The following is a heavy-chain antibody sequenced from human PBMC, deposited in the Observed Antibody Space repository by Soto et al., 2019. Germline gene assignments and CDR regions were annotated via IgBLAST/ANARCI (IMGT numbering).Heavy chain of an antibody. CDR3: ARDDSFAFDI. Sequence: EVQLVSGGGLVQPGGSLRLSCAASGFTITSYSMKWVRQAPGKGLEWVSYIRGTTHYADSVKGRFTISRDNARSSLYLQMNSLRADDTAVYYCARDDSFAFDIWGQGTMVTVSS. CDR1: GFTITSYS. D-gene: IGHD2-21*01. CDR2: IRGTT. V-gene: IGHV3-48*01. J-gene: IGHJ3*02.